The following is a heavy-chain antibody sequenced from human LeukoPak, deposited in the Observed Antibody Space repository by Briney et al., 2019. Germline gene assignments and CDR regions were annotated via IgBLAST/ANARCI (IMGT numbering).Heavy chain of an antibody. V-gene: IGHV3-30*02. J-gene: IGHJ4*02. CDR3: VQDNVGSGWPFDY. CDR2: IRYDGSNK. D-gene: IGHD6-19*01. CDR1: GFTFSRYG. Sequence: GGSLRLSCAASGFTFSRYGMHWVRQAPGKGLEWVAFIRYDGSNKDPADSVKGRFTISRDNSKNTLFLEMNSLRAEDTAVYYCVQDNVGSGWPFDYWGQGTLVTVSS.